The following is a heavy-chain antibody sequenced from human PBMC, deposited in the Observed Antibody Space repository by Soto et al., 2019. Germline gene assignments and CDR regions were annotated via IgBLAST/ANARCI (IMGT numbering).Heavy chain of an antibody. J-gene: IGHJ6*03. Sequence: PGGSLRLSCSASGFTFDEHAMHWVRQAPGRGLEWVSGISWNSGSTAYADSVKGRFTISRDTTKNSLFLQMNSLRVEDTALYYCAKDFCRGGRCYPNYYYLMAVWGKGTTVTVSS. V-gene: IGHV3-9*01. CDR1: GFTFDEHA. D-gene: IGHD2-15*01. CDR3: AKDFCRGGRCYPNYYYLMAV. CDR2: ISWNSGST.